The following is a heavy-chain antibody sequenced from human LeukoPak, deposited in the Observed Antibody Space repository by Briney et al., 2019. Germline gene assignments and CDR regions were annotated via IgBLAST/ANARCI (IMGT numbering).Heavy chain of an antibody. D-gene: IGHD1-7*01. J-gene: IGHJ3*02. CDR3: ASTITGTETFDI. CDR2: INSDGSST. Sequence: GGSLRLSCAASGFTFSNYWMYWVRQAPGKGPMWVSRINSDGSSTNYADSVKGRFTISRDNARNTLFLQMNSLRAEDTAVYYCASTITGTETFDIWGQGTMVTVSS. CDR1: GFTFSNYW. V-gene: IGHV3-74*01.